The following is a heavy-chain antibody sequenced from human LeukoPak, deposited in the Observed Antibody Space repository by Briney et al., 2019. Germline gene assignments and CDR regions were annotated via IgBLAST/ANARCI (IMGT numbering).Heavy chain of an antibody. CDR3: ARVPGYCSGGSCFYFFDY. Sequence: SETLSLTCTVSGASISSYYWSWIRQPPGKGPELIGSFHYSGGTNYNPSLKSRVTMSGDTSKNQFSLMLSSVTAADTAVYYCARVPGYCSGGSCFYFFDYWGQGTLVTVSS. CDR2: FHYSGGT. J-gene: IGHJ4*02. V-gene: IGHV4-59*01. CDR1: GASISSYY. D-gene: IGHD2-15*01.